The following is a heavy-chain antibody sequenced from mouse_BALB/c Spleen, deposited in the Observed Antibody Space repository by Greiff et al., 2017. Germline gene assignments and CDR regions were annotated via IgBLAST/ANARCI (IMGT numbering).Heavy chain of an antibody. Sequence: VQGVESGPGLVAPSQSLSITCTVSGFSLTSYGVHWVRQPPGKGLEWLGVIWAGGSTNYNSALMSRLSISKDNSKSQVFLKMNSLQTDDTAMYYCAREANYYGSSPYWYFDVWGAGTTVTVSS. CDR2: IWAGGST. J-gene: IGHJ1*01. D-gene: IGHD1-1*01. V-gene: IGHV2-9*02. CDR1: GFSLTSYG. CDR3: AREANYYGSSPYWYFDV.